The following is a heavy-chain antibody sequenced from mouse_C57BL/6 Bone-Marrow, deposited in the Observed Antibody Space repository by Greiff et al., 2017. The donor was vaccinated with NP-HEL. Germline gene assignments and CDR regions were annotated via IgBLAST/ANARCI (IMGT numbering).Heavy chain of an antibody. D-gene: IGHD1-1*01. CDR2: IRNKANGYTT. J-gene: IGHJ1*03. V-gene: IGHV7-3*01. CDR3: ARPLYYYGSSYGWYCDV. CDR1: GFTFTDYY. Sequence: EVKLMESGGGLVQPGGSLSLSCAASGFTFTDYYMSWVRQPPGKALEWLGFIRNKANGYTTEYNASVKGRFTISRDNSQSILYLQMNALRAEDIATYYCARPLYYYGSSYGWYCDVWGTGTTVTVSS.